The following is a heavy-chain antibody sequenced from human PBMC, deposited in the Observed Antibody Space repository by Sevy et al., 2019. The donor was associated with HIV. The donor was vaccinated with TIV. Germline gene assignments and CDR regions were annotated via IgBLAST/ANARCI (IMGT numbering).Heavy chain of an antibody. CDR3: ARGGNYYDSSGYYWGAFDI. J-gene: IGHJ3*02. Sequence: GGSLRLSCAASGFTVSSNYMSWVRQALGKGLEWVSVIYSGGSTYYADSVKGRFTISRDNSKNTLYLQMNSLRAEDTAVYYCARGGNYYDSSGYYWGAFDIWGQGTMVTVSS. D-gene: IGHD3-22*01. CDR2: IYSGGST. CDR1: GFTVSSNY. V-gene: IGHV3-53*01.